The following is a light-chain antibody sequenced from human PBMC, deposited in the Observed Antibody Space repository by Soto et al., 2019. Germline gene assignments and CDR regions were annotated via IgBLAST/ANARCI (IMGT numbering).Light chain of an antibody. V-gene: IGKV3-11*01. CDR2: NAS. Sequence: EIVLTQSPGTLSLSPGERATLSCRASQSVRSYLAWYQQKPGQAPRLLIYNASNRATGIPARFSGSGSGTGFTLTSSSLEPEDFAVYYCQQRSNWPLTFGGGTKVEI. CDR1: QSVRSY. J-gene: IGKJ4*01. CDR3: QQRSNWPLT.